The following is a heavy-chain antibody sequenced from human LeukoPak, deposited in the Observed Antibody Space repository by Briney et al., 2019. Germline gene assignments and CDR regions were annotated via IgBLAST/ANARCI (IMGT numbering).Heavy chain of an antibody. CDR2: INHSGST. D-gene: IGHD1-26*01. CDR1: GGSFSGYY. Sequence: NPSETLSLTCAAYGGSFSGYYWSWIRQPPGKGLEWIGEINHSGSTNYNPSLKSRVTISVDTSKNQFSLKLSSVTAADTAVYYCARVDIVGGIDYWGQGTLVTVSS. J-gene: IGHJ4*02. V-gene: IGHV4-34*01. CDR3: ARVDIVGGIDY.